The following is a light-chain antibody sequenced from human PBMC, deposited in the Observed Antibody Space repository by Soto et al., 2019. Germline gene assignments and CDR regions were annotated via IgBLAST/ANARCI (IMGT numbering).Light chain of an antibody. CDR3: QQLKTYPLT. J-gene: IGKJ4*01. Sequence: IQLTQSPSSLSASVGDRVTITFRASQGISSYLAWYQQNPGKAPKLLIYAASTLQSGVPSRFSGSGSGTDFILTISSLQPEDFATYYCQQLKTYPLTFGGGTKVEIK. V-gene: IGKV1-9*01. CDR1: QGISSY. CDR2: AAS.